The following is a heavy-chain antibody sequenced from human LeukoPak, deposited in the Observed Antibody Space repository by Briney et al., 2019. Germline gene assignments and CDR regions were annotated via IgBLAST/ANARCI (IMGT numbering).Heavy chain of an antibody. V-gene: IGHV1-18*01. J-gene: IGHJ5*02. CDR3: ARDMIGYSNGGGTNWFDP. Sequence: GASLKVSCKASGYTFTSYGISWVRQAPGQGLEWMGWISAYNGNTNYAQKLQGRVTMTTDTSTSTAYMELRSLRSDDTAVYYCARDMIGYSNGGGTNWFDPWGQGTLVTVSS. D-gene: IGHD6-19*01. CDR1: GYTFTSYG. CDR2: ISAYNGNT.